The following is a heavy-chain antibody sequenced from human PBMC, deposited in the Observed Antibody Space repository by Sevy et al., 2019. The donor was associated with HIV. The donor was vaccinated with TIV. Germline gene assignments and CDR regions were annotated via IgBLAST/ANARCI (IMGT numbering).Heavy chain of an antibody. CDR3: ARGSVLSIAARPVDY. V-gene: IGHV1-2*06. CDR2: INPNRGGT. D-gene: IGHD6-6*01. CDR1: GYTFTGYY. J-gene: IGHJ4*02. Sequence: ASVKVSCKASGYTFTGYYMHWVRQAPGQGLEWMGRINPNRGGTNYAQKFQGRVTMTRDTSISTAYMELSRLRSDDTAVYYCARGSVLSIAARPVDYWGQGTLVTVSS.